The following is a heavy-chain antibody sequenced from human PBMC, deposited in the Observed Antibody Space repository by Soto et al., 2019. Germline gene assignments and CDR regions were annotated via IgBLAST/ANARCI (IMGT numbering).Heavy chain of an antibody. CDR1: GFTFSDYY. CDR2: ISSSGSTI. D-gene: IGHD6-13*01. CDR3: ATYSSSWYRYYYGMDV. Sequence: PGGSLRLSCAASGFTFSDYYMSWIRQAPGKGLEWVSYISSSGSTIYYADSVKGRFTISRDNAKNSLYLQMNSLRAEDTAVYYCATYSSSWYRYYYGMDVWGQGTTVTVSS. V-gene: IGHV3-11*01. J-gene: IGHJ6*02.